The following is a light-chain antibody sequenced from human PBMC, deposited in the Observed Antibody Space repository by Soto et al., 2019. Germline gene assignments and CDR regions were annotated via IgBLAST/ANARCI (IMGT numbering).Light chain of an antibody. J-gene: IGKJ1*01. CDR2: LGS. CDR3: MQSLQTPWT. V-gene: IGKV2-28*01. CDR1: QSLLYSNGYNY. Sequence: DIVMTQSPLSLPVTPGEPASISCRSSQSLLYSNGYNYLDWYVQKPGQSPQLLICLGSDRASGVPERFSGSGSGTDFTLKISRVEAEDVGIYYFMQSLQTPWTFGQGTKVEIK.